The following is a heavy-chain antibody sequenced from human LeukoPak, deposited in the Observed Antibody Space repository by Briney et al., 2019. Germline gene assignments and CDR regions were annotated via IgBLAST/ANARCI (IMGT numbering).Heavy chain of an antibody. CDR2: INPSSGVT. CDR1: GYTFIGNY. D-gene: IGHD2-2*01. Sequence: ASVKVSCKASGYTFIGNYIHWVRQAPGQGLEWMGWINPSSGVTKYAQKFQGRVTMTRDTSISTAYMELSSLKSDDTAVYFCARSRYCSSASCPRDFMDVWGKGTTVTVSS. J-gene: IGHJ6*03. CDR3: ARSRYCSSASCPRDFMDV. V-gene: IGHV1-2*02.